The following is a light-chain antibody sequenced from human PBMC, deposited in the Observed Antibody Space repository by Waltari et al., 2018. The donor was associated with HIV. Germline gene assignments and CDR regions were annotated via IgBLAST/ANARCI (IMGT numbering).Light chain of an antibody. J-gene: IGLJ2*01. CDR3: SLYTGTTNVL. CDR2: EVN. V-gene: IGLV2-18*01. Sequence: QSALTQPPSVSGSPGQSVSISCTGSSSDVGSYNRVSWYQQPPGTAPKLIIYEVNNRPSGVPDRFSGSQSGNTASLTISGLQAEDEADYYCSLYTGTTNVLFGGGIKLTVL. CDR1: SSDVGSYNR.